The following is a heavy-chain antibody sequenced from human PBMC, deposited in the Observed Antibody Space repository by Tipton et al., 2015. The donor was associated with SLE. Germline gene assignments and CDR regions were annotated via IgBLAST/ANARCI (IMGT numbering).Heavy chain of an antibody. V-gene: IGHV3-74*01. D-gene: IGHD2-15*01. CDR2: LKSDGVST. Sequence: SLRLSCTASGFTLSTYWMHWFRQAPGKGLVWVSRLKSDGVSTAYADSVKGRFTISRDNAKNTMFLQMNSLRAEDSAVYYCAKGRGGGRYFDYWGQGTLVTVSS. CDR1: GFTLSTYW. J-gene: IGHJ4*02. CDR3: AKGRGGGRYFDY.